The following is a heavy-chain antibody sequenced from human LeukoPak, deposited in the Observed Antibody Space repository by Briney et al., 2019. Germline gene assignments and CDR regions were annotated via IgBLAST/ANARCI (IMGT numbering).Heavy chain of an antibody. CDR3: ARDRNTDFWSGYYTNYFDY. CDR2: IKQDGSEK. Sequence: GGSLRLSCAASGFTFSRYWMNWVRQAPGKGLEWVANIKQDGSEKYYVDSVEGRFTISRDNAKNSLYLQMNSLRAEDTAVYYCARDRNTDFWSGYYTNYFDYWGQGTLVTVSS. D-gene: IGHD3-3*01. J-gene: IGHJ4*02. CDR1: GFTFSRYW. V-gene: IGHV3-7*01.